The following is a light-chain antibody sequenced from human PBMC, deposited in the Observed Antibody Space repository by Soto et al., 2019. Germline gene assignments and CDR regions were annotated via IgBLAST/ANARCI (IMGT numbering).Light chain of an antibody. CDR1: SSDVGGYNY. CDR3: SSYTSSSTYV. V-gene: IGLV2-14*01. CDR2: EVS. Sequence: QSALTPPSSSSVSPGQPITISFTGTSSDVGGYNYVSCYQQHPGKAPKLMIYEVSNRPSGVSNRFSGSKSGNTASLTISGLQAEDEADYYCSSYTSSSTYVFGPGTKVTVL. J-gene: IGLJ1*01.